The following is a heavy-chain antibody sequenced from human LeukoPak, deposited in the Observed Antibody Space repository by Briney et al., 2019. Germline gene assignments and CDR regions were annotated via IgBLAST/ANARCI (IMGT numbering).Heavy chain of an antibody. Sequence: SETLSLTCAVSVGSVNSSHWWSWVRQPPGKGLEWIGQIYQSWSTNYNTSIKSRVAISVDTYKYQFSLMLSSVTAADTAVYYCARRTRRQWLGDYFDYWGQGALVTVCS. V-gene: IGHV4-4*02. CDR2: IYQSWST. J-gene: IGHJ4*02. CDR1: VGSVNSSHW. D-gene: IGHD6-19*01. CDR3: ARRTRRQWLGDYFDY.